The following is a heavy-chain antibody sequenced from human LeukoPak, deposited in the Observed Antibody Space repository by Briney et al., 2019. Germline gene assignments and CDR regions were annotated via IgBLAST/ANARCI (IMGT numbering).Heavy chain of an antibody. V-gene: IGHV4-34*01. CDR2: INHSGST. Sequence: SENLSLTCAVYGGSFSAYYWSWIRQPPGKGLEWIGEINHSGSTNYNPSLKSRVTISVDTSKNQFSLKLRSVTAADTAVYYCARVGRRAAAVYWGQGTLVTVSS. J-gene: IGHJ4*02. D-gene: IGHD6-13*01. CDR3: ARVGRRAAAVY. CDR1: GGSFSAYY.